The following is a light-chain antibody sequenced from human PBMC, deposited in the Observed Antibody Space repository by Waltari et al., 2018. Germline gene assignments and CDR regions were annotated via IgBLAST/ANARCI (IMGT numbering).Light chain of an antibody. J-gene: IGLJ3*02. CDR2: EDS. Sequence: HSALTQPASVSGSPGQSITISCTGTSSDVGSYNLVSWYQQHPDKAPKRMIYEDSKRPSGVSNRFSGSKSGNTASLTISGLQAEDEADYYCCSYAGSSTLVFGGGTKLTVL. CDR3: CSYAGSSTLV. V-gene: IGLV2-23*01. CDR1: SSDVGSYNL.